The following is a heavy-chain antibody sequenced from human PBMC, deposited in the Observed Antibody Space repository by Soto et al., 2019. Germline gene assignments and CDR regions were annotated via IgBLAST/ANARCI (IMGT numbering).Heavy chain of an antibody. D-gene: IGHD4-17*01. CDR1: GFTFSSYS. J-gene: IGHJ4*02. CDR3: ARDKPPTVTSPYYFDY. Sequence: EVQLEDSGGGLVQPGGSLRLACAASGFTFSSYSMNWVRQAPGKGLEWIAYISSTSDKINYADSVKGRFAVSRDNAENSLYLQMSSLRVGDTAVYYCARDKPPTVTSPYYFDYWGQGILVTVSS. CDR2: ISSTSDKI. V-gene: IGHV3-48*01.